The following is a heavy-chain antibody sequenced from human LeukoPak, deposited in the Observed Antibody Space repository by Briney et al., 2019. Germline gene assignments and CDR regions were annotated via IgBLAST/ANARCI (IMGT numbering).Heavy chain of an antibody. CDR2: IIPIFGTA. J-gene: IGHJ5*02. D-gene: IGHD1-7*01. CDR3: ARDNYAGANWFDP. V-gene: IGHV1-69*05. CDR1: EGTFSSYA. Sequence: SVKVSCKASEGTFSSYAISWVRQAPGQGLEWMGGIIPIFGTANYAQKFQGRVTITTDESTSTAYMELSSLRSEDTAVYYCARDNYAGANWFDPWGQGTLVTVSS.